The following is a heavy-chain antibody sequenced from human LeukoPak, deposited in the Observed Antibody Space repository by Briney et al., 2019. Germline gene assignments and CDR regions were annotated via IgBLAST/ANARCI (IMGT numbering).Heavy chain of an antibody. J-gene: IGHJ4*02. V-gene: IGHV3-30*18. D-gene: IGHD4-17*01. CDR2: ISYDGSYK. CDR1: GFTFSSYW. Sequence: PGGSLRLSCAVSGFTFSSYWMHWVRQAPGKGLEWVAVISYDGSYKYYADSVKGRFTISRDNSKNTLYLQMNSLRAEDTAVYYCAKVGDYGDYALDYWGQGTLVTVSS. CDR3: AKVGDYGDYALDY.